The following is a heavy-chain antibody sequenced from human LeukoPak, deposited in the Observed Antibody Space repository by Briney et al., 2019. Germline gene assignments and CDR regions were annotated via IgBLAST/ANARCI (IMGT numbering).Heavy chain of an antibody. Sequence: ASVMVSCKASGGTFSSYAISLVRQAPGQGLEWMGRIIPISGTANYAQKFQGRVTITTDESTSTAYMELSSLRSEDTAVYYCATLEYSSSYDYWGQGTLVTVSS. J-gene: IGHJ4*02. V-gene: IGHV1-69*05. CDR1: GGTFSSYA. CDR3: ATLEYSSSYDY. CDR2: IIPISGTA. D-gene: IGHD6-6*01.